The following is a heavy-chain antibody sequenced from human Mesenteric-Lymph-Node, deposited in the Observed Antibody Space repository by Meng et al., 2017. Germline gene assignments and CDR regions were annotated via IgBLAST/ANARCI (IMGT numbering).Heavy chain of an antibody. CDR2: ISGSGGST. V-gene: IGHV3-23*01. CDR1: GFTFSSYA. Sequence: GESLKISCAASGFTFSSYAMSWVRQAPGKGLEWVSAISGSGGSTYYADSVKGRFTISRDNSKNTLYLQMNSLRAEDTAVYYCAKDPFWAGEYFQHWGQGTLVTVSS. D-gene: IGHD3-16*01. J-gene: IGHJ1*01. CDR3: AKDPFWAGEYFQH.